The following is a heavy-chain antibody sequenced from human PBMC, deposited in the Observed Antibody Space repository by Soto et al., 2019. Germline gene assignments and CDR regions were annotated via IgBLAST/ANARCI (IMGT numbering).Heavy chain of an antibody. V-gene: IGHV3-23*01. CDR2: LSGSGGST. CDR1: GFSFSTYA. D-gene: IGHD3-3*01. CDR3: AKGDEFWSGFSVTYSFYMDV. J-gene: IGHJ6*03. Sequence: EVQLLESGGGLVQPGGSLRLSCGASGFSFSTYAMNWVRQAPGKGLEWVSGLSGSGGSTYYANSVKGRFAISRDNSRDILYLQMNSLRAEDTAVYYFAKGDEFWSGFSVTYSFYMDVWGKGTTVTISS.